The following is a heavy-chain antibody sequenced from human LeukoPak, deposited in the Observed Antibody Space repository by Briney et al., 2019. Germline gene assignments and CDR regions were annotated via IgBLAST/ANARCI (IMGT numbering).Heavy chain of an antibody. V-gene: IGHV4-59*12. Sequence: SETLSLTCTVSGGSISSYYWSWIRQPPGKGLEWIGYIYYSGSTNYNPSLESRVTMSVDTSKNQFSLKLSSVTAADTAVYYCARDVGYFNIWGQGTLVSVSS. CDR1: GGSISSYY. CDR2: IYYSGST. D-gene: IGHD6-13*01. J-gene: IGHJ4*02. CDR3: ARDVGYFNI.